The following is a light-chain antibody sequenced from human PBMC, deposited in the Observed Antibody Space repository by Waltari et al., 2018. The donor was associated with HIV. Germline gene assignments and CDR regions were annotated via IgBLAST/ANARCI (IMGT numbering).Light chain of an antibody. J-gene: IGLJ1*01. V-gene: IGLV3-25*03. CDR2: KNT. Sequence: SSELTQPPSVSVSPGQTARNTCSGDASPKPYTHWFQQKPGQAPVVVIHKNTERPSGIPGRFSASRSGTTVTLTITGVQTDDEADYYCLSADRSGTYVFGPGTTVTVL. CDR1: ASPKPY. CDR3: LSADRSGTYV.